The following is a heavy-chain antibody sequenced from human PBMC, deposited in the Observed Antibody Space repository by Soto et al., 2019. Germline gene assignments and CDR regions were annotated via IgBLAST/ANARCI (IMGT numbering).Heavy chain of an antibody. CDR3: ARGRYSYETIYYKSYYSDLDV. D-gene: IGHD3-10*01. Sequence: SETLSLTCGVYGGSIRGYYWSWIRQSPGKGLEWIGDINDNGGTNYNPSLKSRVTTSLDTSKKQVSLMVSSVTAADTAVYYCARGRYSYETIYYKSYYSDLDVWGQGTTVTVSS. J-gene: IGHJ6*02. V-gene: IGHV4-34*01. CDR2: INDNGGT. CDR1: GGSIRGYY.